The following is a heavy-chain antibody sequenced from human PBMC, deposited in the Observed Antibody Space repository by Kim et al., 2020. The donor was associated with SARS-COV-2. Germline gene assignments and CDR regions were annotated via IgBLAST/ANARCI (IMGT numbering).Heavy chain of an antibody. Sequence: SETLSPTCTVSGGSISSGSYYWGWIRQPPGKGLEWIGSIYYSGSTYYNPSLKSRVTISVDTSKNQFSLKLSSVTAADTAVYYCARSGVLWNPKLWGQGTL. J-gene: IGHJ4*02. D-gene: IGHD1-1*01. V-gene: IGHV4-39*01. CDR1: GGSISSGSYY. CDR2: IYYSGST. CDR3: ARSGVLWNPKL.